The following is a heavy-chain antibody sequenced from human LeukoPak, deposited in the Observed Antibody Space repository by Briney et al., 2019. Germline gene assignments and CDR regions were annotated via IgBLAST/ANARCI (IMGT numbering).Heavy chain of an antibody. V-gene: IGHV3-20*04. J-gene: IGHJ5*02. Sequence: GGSLRLSCAASGFTFDDYGMSWVRQAPGKGLEWVSGINWNGGSTGYADSVKGRFTISRDNAKNSLYLQMNSLRAEDTAVYYGAKRGEGVSNTWYMNNWFDPWGQGTLVTVSS. CDR3: AKRGEGVSNTWYMNNWFDP. D-gene: IGHD6-13*01. CDR1: GFTFDDYG. CDR2: INWNGGST.